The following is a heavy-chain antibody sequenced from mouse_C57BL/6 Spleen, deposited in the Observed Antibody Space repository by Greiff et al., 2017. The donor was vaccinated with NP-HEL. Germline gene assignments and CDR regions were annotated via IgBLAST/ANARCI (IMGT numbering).Heavy chain of an antibody. J-gene: IGHJ1*03. V-gene: IGHV1-26*01. Sequence: EVQLQQSGPELVKPGASVKISCKASGYTFTDYYMNWVKQSHGKSLEWIGDINPNNGGTSYNQKFKGKATLTVDKSSSTAYMELRSLTSEDSAVYYCARSPYDYGGYWYFDVWGTGTTVTVSS. CDR3: ARSPYDYGGYWYFDV. D-gene: IGHD2-4*01. CDR2: INPNNGGT. CDR1: GYTFTDYY.